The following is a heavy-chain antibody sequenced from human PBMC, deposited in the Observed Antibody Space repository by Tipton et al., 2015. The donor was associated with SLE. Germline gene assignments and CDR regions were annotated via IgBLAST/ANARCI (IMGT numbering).Heavy chain of an antibody. Sequence: TLSLTCTVSGVSISRYSWNWIRQSPGRGLEWIGYVSDSGSTKYNPSLKSRVTIPEGTSKNQFSLKLTSVTAADTAAYYCARQVGSNWYWALDPWGQGTLVTVSS. CDR2: VSDSGST. V-gene: IGHV4-59*08. CDR1: GVSISRYS. D-gene: IGHD6-13*01. J-gene: IGHJ5*02. CDR3: ARQVGSNWYWALDP.